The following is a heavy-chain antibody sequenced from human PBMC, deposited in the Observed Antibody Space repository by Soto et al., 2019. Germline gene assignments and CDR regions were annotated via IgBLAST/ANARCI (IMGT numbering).Heavy chain of an antibody. D-gene: IGHD6-13*01. Sequence: ASVKVSCKASGYIFRSHGVSWMRQAPGQGLEWMGWINPYNGNTKYSQKFQGRVTITRDTSASTAYMELSSLRSEDTAVYYCARDSSSWYTIDYWGQGTLVTVSS. V-gene: IGHV1-18*01. CDR3: ARDSSSWYTIDY. CDR1: GYIFRSHG. CDR2: INPYNGNT. J-gene: IGHJ4*02.